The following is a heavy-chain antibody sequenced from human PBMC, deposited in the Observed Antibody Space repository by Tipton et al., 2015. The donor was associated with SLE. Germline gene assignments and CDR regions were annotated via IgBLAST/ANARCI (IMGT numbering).Heavy chain of an antibody. V-gene: IGHV4-59*12. D-gene: IGHD5-12*01. CDR1: GGSISPYY. CDR3: ARGPSGNSGYEPMDV. J-gene: IGHJ6*04. CDR2: VSDSGST. Sequence: TLSLTCSVSGGSISPYYWSWIRQPPGKGLEWIGYVSDSGSTNYNPSLKSRVTMSVDTSKNQLSLKLTSVTAADTAVYYCARGPSGNSGYEPMDVWGKGTTVTVAS.